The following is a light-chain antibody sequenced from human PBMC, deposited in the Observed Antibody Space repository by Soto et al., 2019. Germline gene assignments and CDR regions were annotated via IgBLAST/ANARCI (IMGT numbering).Light chain of an antibody. CDR1: SSDVGGYNY. CDR3: SSYTSSSTYV. Sequence: QSALTQPGSVSGCPGQSITISCTGTSSDVGGYNYVSWYQQHPGKAPKLMIYDVSNRPSGVSNRFSGSKSGNTASLTISGLQAEYEADYYCSSYTSSSTYVFGTGTKLTVL. CDR2: DVS. J-gene: IGLJ1*01. V-gene: IGLV2-14*01.